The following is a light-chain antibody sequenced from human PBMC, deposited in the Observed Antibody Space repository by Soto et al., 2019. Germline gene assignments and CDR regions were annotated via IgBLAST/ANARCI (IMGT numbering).Light chain of an antibody. J-gene: IGLJ3*02. Sequence: QSALTQPPSASGSPGQSVTISCTGTSSDVGTSNYVSWYQLHPGKAPKLIIYEVNKRPSGVPDRFSGSRSGNTASLTVSGLQAEDEADYSCSSCTGTNNRWVFGGGTKLTVL. CDR2: EVN. V-gene: IGLV2-8*01. CDR1: SSDVGTSNY. CDR3: SSCTGTNNRWV.